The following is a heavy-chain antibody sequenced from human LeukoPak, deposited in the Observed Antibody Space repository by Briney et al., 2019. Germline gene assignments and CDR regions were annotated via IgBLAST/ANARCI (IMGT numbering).Heavy chain of an antibody. Sequence: GSLRLSCAASGFTVSSNYMSWVRQAPGKGPEWVAVVHRDGDTYHADSVKGRFTISRDKSKNTVYLQMNSLRDEDTAVYYCARAPYGVGYTVERDYWGQGTLVTVSS. D-gene: IGHD1-1*01. CDR3: ARAPYGVGYTVERDY. V-gene: IGHV3-53*01. J-gene: IGHJ4*02. CDR2: VHRDGDT. CDR1: GFTVSSNY.